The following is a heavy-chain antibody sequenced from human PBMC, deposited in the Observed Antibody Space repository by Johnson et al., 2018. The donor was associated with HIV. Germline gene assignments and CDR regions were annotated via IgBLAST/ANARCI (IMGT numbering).Heavy chain of an antibody. D-gene: IGHD3-22*01. CDR1: GLTFSDYD. CDR3: VRRFYDSSAFDI. J-gene: IGHJ3*02. V-gene: IGHV3-11*04. CDR2: ISSSGSTI. Sequence: QVQLVESGGGLVQPGGSLRLSCAASGLTFSDYDMSWIRQAPGKGLEWVSYISSSGSTIYYADSVEGRFTISRDNSKNTLFLQMNSLRAEDTAVYYCVRRFYDSSAFDIWGQGTLVTVSS.